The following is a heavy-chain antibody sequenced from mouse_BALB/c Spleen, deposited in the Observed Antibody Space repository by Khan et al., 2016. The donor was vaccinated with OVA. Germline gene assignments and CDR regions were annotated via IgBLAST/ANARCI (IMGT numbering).Heavy chain of an antibody. D-gene: IGHD2-2*01. J-gene: IGHJ4*01. V-gene: IGHV5-9-3*01. Sequence: EVELVESGGGVVKPGGSLKLSCSASGFTFSSFAMSWVRQTPEKRLEWVATISSGGHYTFYPDSVKGRFTISRDNARNTLYLQMSSLRSEDTAMYYCARGLVDYYGMEYWGQGTLVTVSS. CDR2: ISSGGHYT. CDR3: ARGLVDYYGMEY. CDR1: GFTFSSFA.